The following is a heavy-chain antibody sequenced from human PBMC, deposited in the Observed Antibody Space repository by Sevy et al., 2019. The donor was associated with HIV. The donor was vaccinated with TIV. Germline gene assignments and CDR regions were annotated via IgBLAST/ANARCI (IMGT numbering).Heavy chain of an antibody. CDR2: IRNEADSYTT. J-gene: IGHJ4*02. CDR1: GFTFSDHY. V-gene: IGHV3-72*01. D-gene: IGHD6-13*01. Sequence: GGSLRLSCAASGFTFSDHYMEWVRQAPGKGLEWVGRIRNEADSYTTEYAASVKGRFTISRDDSDNSLYLLMNSLKTEDTAVYYCTTHAGIAAAGRVFDYWGQGTLVTVSS. CDR3: TTHAGIAAAGRVFDY.